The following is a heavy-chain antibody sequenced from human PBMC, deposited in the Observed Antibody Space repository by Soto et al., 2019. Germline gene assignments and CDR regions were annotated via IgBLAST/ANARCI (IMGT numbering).Heavy chain of an antibody. D-gene: IGHD2-21*02. Sequence: QVQLQESGPGLVKPSETLSLTCTVSGGSISSYYWSWIRQPPGKGLEWIGYIYYSGSTNYNPSLRSRVTISVDTSKNQFSLKLSSVTAADTAVYYCARVGDRTRDAEDFQHWGQGTLVTVSS. CDR1: GGSISSYY. CDR2: IYYSGST. J-gene: IGHJ1*01. CDR3: ARVGDRTRDAEDFQH. V-gene: IGHV4-59*01.